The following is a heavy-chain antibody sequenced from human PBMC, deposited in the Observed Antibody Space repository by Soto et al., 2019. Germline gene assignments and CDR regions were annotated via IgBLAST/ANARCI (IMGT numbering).Heavy chain of an antibody. CDR3: ARDLQSATMNRGVPLAYHSFDP. V-gene: IGHV4-31*03. J-gene: IGHJ5*02. Sequence: SETLSLTCTVSGGSISSGVYYWSWIRHHPGKGLEWIGYIYYSGSTYYNPSLKSRVTISVDTSKNQFSLKLSSVTAADTAVYYCARDLQSATMNRGVPLAYHSFDPWGHGTLVTVSS. CDR1: GGSISSGVYY. CDR2: IYYSGST. D-gene: IGHD3-10*01.